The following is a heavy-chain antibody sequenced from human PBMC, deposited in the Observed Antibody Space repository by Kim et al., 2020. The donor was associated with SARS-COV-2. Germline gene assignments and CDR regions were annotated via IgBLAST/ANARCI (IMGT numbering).Heavy chain of an antibody. D-gene: IGHD6-13*01. J-gene: IGHJ4*02. Sequence: GGSLRLSCAASGFTFSSYWMHWVRQAPGKWLVWVSRINSDGSSTTYADSMKGRFTISRDNAKNTLYLQMNSLRAEDTAVYSCANVRAYQGSSWLYYDYRGQGTLVTVSS. CDR3: ANVRAYQGSSWLYYDY. CDR2: INSDGSST. V-gene: IGHV3-74*01. CDR1: GFTFSSYW.